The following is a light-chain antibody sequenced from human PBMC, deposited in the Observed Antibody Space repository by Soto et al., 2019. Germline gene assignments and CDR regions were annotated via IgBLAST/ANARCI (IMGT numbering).Light chain of an antibody. CDR2: EVS. CDR3: SSYAGSNTHYV. Sequence: QSALTQPASVSGSPGQSITISCTGTSSDVGGYNYVSWYQQHPGKAPKLMIYEVSNRPSGVPDRFSGSKSGNTASLTVSGLQAEDEADYYCSSYAGSNTHYVFGTGTKLTVL. V-gene: IGLV2-8*01. CDR1: SSDVGGYNY. J-gene: IGLJ1*01.